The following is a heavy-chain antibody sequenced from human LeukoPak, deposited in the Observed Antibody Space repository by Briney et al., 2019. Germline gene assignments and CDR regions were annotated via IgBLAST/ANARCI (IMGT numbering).Heavy chain of an antibody. CDR3: ARDYIAAAAPYNWFDP. CDR2: INWNGGST. J-gene: IGHJ5*02. CDR1: GFTFDDYG. Sequence: PGGSLRLSCAASGFTFDDYGMSWVRQAPGKGLEWVSGINWNGGSTGYADSVKGRFTIFRDNAKNSLYLQMNSLRAEDTALYYCARDYIAAAAPYNWFDPWGQGTLVTVSS. V-gene: IGHV3-20*04. D-gene: IGHD6-13*01.